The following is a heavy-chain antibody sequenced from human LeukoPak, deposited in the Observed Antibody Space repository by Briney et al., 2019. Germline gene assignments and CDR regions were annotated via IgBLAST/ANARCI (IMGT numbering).Heavy chain of an antibody. CDR1: GGSISNYC. CDR3: ARGYDFWSGPTYYGMDV. Sequence: SETLSLTCTVSGGSISNYCWSWVRQPPGQGLEWFGYIYYSGSTNYNPSLKRRVTISLDTSKNQFSLTLSSVTAADTAVYYCARGYDFWSGPTYYGMDVWGQGTTVTVSS. CDR2: IYYSGST. J-gene: IGHJ6*02. D-gene: IGHD3-3*01. V-gene: IGHV4-59*01.